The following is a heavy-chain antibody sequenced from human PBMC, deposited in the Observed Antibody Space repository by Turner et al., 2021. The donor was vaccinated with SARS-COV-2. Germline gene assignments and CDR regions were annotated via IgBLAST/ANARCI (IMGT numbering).Heavy chain of an antibody. D-gene: IGHD6-13*01. Sequence: QVQLVPSGAALKKPGASVKVSCKASGYTFTGYYMHWVRQAPGQGLEWMGWINPNSGGTNYAQKFQGRVTMTRDTYISTAYMELSRLRSDDTAVYFCARDLFDLGSRWTQWGQGTLVTVSS. V-gene: IGHV1-2*02. CDR3: ARDLFDLGSRWTQ. CDR1: GYTFTGYY. J-gene: IGHJ4*02. CDR2: INPNSGGT.